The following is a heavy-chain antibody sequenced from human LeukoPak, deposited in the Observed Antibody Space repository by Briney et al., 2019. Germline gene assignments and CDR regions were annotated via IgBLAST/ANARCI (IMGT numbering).Heavy chain of an antibody. CDR2: ISAYNGNT. CDR1: GGTFSSYA. CDR3: ARENYDSSGYPNWFDP. J-gene: IGHJ5*02. V-gene: IGHV1-18*01. D-gene: IGHD3-22*01. Sequence: ASVKVSCKASGGTFSSYAISWVRQAPGQGLEWMGWISAYNGNTNYAQKLQGRVTMTTDTSTSTAYMELRSLRSDDTAVYYCARENYDSSGYPNWFDPWGQGTLVTVSS.